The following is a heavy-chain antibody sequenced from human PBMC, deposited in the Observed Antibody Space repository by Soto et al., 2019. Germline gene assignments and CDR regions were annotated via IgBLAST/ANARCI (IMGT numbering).Heavy chain of an antibody. CDR3: TRSPQYYYDSSGYLGYFQH. CDR2: IRSKAYGGTT. V-gene: IGHV3-49*03. J-gene: IGHJ1*01. CDR1: GFTFGDYA. D-gene: IGHD3-22*01. Sequence: GGSLRLSCTASGFTFGDYAMSWFRQAPGKGLEWVGFIRSKAYGGTTEYAASVKGRFTISRDDSKSIAYLQMNSLKTEDTAVYYCTRSPQYYYDSSGYLGYFQHWGQGTLVTVSS.